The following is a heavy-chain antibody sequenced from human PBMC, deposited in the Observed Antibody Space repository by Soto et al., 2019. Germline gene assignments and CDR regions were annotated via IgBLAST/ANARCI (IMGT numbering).Heavy chain of an antibody. V-gene: IGHV3-23*01. CDR3: AKEEDRGTYDFWSGSRSYMDV. J-gene: IGHJ6*03. Sequence: GGSLRLSCAASGFTFSSYAMSWVRQAPGKGLEWVSAISGSGGSTYYADSVKGRFTISRDNTKNTLYLQVNSLRAEDTAIYYCAKEEDRGTYDFWSGSRSYMDVWGKGTTVTV. D-gene: IGHD3-3*01. CDR1: GFTFSSYA. CDR2: ISGSGGST.